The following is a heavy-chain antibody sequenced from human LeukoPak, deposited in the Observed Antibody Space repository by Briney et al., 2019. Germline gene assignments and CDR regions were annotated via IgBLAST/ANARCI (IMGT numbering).Heavy chain of an antibody. D-gene: IGHD3-9*01. CDR2: INHSGSS. CDR3: ARAFDWLSKGSFDI. CDR1: GGSFSGYF. Sequence: SETLSLTCAVYGGSFSGYFWSWIRQSPGKGLEWIGEINHSGSSNYNPSLMSRVTISLDTSKNQFSLKLSSVSAADTAVYYCARAFDWLSKGSFDIWGQGTTATVSS. J-gene: IGHJ3*02. V-gene: IGHV4-34*01.